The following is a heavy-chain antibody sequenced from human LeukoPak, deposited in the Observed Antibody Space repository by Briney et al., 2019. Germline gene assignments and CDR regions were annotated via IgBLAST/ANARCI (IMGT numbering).Heavy chain of an antibody. CDR3: AKDYGDYYYYYMDV. Sequence: GGSLRLSCAASGFTVSSNYMSWVRQAPGKGLEWVAVISYDEINKYYADSVKGRFTISRDNSKNTLYLQMNSLRAEDTAVYYCAKDYGDYYYYYMDVWGKGTTVTISS. V-gene: IGHV3-30*18. J-gene: IGHJ6*03. CDR2: ISYDEINK. D-gene: IGHD4-17*01. CDR1: GFTVSSNY.